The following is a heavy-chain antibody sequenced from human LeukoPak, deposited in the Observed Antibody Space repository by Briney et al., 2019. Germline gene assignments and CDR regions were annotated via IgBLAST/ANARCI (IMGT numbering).Heavy chain of an antibody. CDR1: GHTFTSYD. CDR3: ARGFRRYDILTGRGGYYFDY. J-gene: IGHJ4*02. V-gene: IGHV1-8*01. CDR2: MNPNSGNT. Sequence: ASVNVSCKASGHTFTSYDINWVRQAAGQGLEWMGWMNPNSGNTGYAQKFQGRVTMNRNTSISTAYMELSSLRSEDTAVYYCARGFRRYDILTGRGGYYFDYWGQGTLVTVSS. D-gene: IGHD3-9*01.